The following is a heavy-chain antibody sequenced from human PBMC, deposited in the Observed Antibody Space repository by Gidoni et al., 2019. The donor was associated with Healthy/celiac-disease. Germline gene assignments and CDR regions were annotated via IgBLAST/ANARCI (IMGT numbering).Heavy chain of an antibody. V-gene: IGHV1-3*05. CDR2: SNAGKGNT. CDR1: GYTVPSYA. Sequence: QVQLVQSGAEEEKPGASVKGSCTASGYTVPSYAMHWVRQAPGQRLEWIGWSNAGKGNTKLSPKFQGRVPMTRDTTASTAYMELSSLRSEDTAVYYCARVDSSNYWGQGTLVTVSS. J-gene: IGHJ4*02. D-gene: IGHD6-6*01. CDR3: ARVDSSNY.